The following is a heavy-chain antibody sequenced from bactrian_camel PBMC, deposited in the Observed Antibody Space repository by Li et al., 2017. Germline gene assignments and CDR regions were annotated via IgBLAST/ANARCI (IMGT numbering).Heavy chain of an antibody. J-gene: IGHJ4*01. CDR2: INTGGSTT. Sequence: HVQLVESGGGSVQAGGSLRLSCAASGFNFNVYWIYWVRQAPGKGLEWVSSINTGGSTTYYADSVKGRFTISRDNAKNTLYLQMISLKPEDTAMYYCAAEVENNAWTSEYNYWGQGTQVTVS. CDR1: GFNFNVYW. CDR3: AAEVENNAWTSEYNY. D-gene: IGHD1*01. V-gene: IGHV3S1*01.